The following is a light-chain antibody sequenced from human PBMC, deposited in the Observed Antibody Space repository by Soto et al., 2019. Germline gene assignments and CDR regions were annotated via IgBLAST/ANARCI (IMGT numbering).Light chain of an antibody. CDR1: SSDVGGYIY. Sequence: QSALTQPASVSGSPGQSITISCTGTSSDVGGYIYVSWYQQHPGKAPKLMVYDVIYRPSGVSDRFSGSKSGNTASLTISGLQAEDEADYYCSSYASDNTLVFGGGTKVTVL. J-gene: IGLJ2*01. CDR3: SSYASDNTLV. V-gene: IGLV2-14*03. CDR2: DVI.